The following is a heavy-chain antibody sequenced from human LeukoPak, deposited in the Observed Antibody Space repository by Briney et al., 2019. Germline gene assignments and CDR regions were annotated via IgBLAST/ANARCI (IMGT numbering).Heavy chain of an antibody. CDR1: GGTFSSYA. Sequence: ASVKVSCKASGGTFSSYAISCGRQAPGQGLEWMGLINPNSGGTNDAQKFQGRVTMTRDTSISTAYMELSRLRSDDTAVYYCARVFSSGYLGYDAFDIWGQGTMVTVSS. CDR2: INPNSGGT. J-gene: IGHJ3*02. V-gene: IGHV1-2*02. D-gene: IGHD3-22*01. CDR3: ARVFSSGYLGYDAFDI.